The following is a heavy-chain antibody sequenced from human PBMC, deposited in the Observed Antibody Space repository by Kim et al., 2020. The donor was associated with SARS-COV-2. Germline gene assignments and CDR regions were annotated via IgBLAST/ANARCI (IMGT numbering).Heavy chain of an antibody. CDR3: ARGPGIAVAGTFDY. V-gene: IGHV4-34*01. J-gene: IGHJ4*02. D-gene: IGHD6-19*01. Sequence: SETLSLTCAVYGGSFSGYYWSWIRQPPGKGLEWIGEINHSGSTNYNPSLKSRVTISVDTSKNQFSLKLSSVTAADTAVYYCARGPGIAVAGTFDYWGQGT. CDR1: GGSFSGYY. CDR2: INHSGST.